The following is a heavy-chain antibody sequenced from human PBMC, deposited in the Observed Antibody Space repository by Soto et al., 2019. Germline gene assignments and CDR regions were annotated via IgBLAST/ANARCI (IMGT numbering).Heavy chain of an antibody. Sequence: PSETLSLTCTVSGGSISSGGYYWSWIRQHPGKGLEWIGYIYYSGSTYYNPSLKSRVTISVDTSKNQFSLKLSSVTAADTAVYYCARGGRRYRYGCPGAFDIWGQGTMGTVS. CDR2: IYYSGST. V-gene: IGHV4-31*03. J-gene: IGHJ3*02. CDR1: GGSISSGGYY. D-gene: IGHD5-18*01. CDR3: ARGGRRYRYGCPGAFDI.